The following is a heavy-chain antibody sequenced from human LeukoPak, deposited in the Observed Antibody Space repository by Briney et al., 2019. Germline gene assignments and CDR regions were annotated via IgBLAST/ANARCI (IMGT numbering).Heavy chain of an antibody. Sequence: TGGSLRLSCAASRFTFSSYAMHWVRQAPGKGLEWVAVISYDGSNKYYADSVKGRFTISRDNSKNTLYLQMNSLRAEDTAAYYCARDLSGYMDYWGQGTLVTVSS. V-gene: IGHV3-30*04. CDR3: ARDLSGYMDY. J-gene: IGHJ4*02. CDR2: ISYDGSNK. D-gene: IGHD3-9*01. CDR1: RFTFSSYA.